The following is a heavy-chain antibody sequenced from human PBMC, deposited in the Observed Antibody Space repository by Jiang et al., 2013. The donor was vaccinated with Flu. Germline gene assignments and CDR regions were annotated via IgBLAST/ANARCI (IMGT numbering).Heavy chain of an antibody. D-gene: IGHD2-15*01. CDR3: ARGYCSGGSCPSPFNWFDP. V-gene: IGHV4-61*02. Sequence: KPSQTLSLTCTVSGGSISSGSYHWSWIRQPAGKGPEWIGRIHIGGTTNYNASLKSRVTISLDTSKNQFSLKLSSVTAADTAMYYCARGYCSGGSCPSPFNWFDPWGQGTLVTVSS. CDR2: IHIGGTT. CDR1: GGSISSGSYH. J-gene: IGHJ5*02.